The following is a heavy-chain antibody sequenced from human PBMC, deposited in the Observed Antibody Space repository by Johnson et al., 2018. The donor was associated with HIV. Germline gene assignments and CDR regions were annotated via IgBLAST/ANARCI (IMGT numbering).Heavy chain of an antibody. D-gene: IGHD5-18*01. CDR3: PNGGAYSYGWGDDAFDI. CDR2: IRSKTDGGTT. CDR1: GFTFSNAW. Sequence: EVQLVESGGGLVQPGGSLRLSCAVSGFTFSNAWMNWVRQAPGKGLEWVGRIRSKTDGGTTAYAAPVQGSFTISRDDSKNTLYLQLNSLKTGDTAVYYCPNGGAYSYGWGDDAFDIWGQGTMVTVSS. V-gene: IGHV3-15*01. J-gene: IGHJ3*02.